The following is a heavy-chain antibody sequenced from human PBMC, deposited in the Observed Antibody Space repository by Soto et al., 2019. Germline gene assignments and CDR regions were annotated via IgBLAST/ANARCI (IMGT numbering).Heavy chain of an antibody. D-gene: IGHD3-16*01. CDR1: GFTFSDYG. CDR3: ASLRVG. Sequence: GESLKISCVTSGFTFSDYGFHWVRQAPGKGLDWVAMISFDGNKINYAESVKGRFTISRDPSKNTLYLQMTSLTAEDAAVYYCASLRVGWGRGTLVTVSS. J-gene: IGHJ4*02. V-gene: IGHV3-33*05. CDR2: ISFDGNKI.